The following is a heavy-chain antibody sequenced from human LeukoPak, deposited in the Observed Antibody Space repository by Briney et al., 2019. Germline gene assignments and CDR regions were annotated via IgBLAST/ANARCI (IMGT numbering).Heavy chain of an antibody. CDR2: IIPILGIA. V-gene: IGHV1-69*02. Sequence: SVKDSCKASGGTFSSYTINWVRQAPGQGLEWVGRIIPILGIANYAQKFQGRVTITADKSTSTAYMELSSLRSEDTAVYYCASGLRFLEWLPVDYWGQGTLVTVSS. J-gene: IGHJ4*02. CDR3: ASGLRFLEWLPVDY. CDR1: GGTFSSYT. D-gene: IGHD3-3*01.